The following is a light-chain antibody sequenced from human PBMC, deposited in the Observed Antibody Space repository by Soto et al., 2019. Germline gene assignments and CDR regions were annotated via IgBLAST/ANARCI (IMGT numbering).Light chain of an antibody. Sequence: EIVLTQSPGTLSLSPGERATLSCRASQSVSSSYLAWYQQKPGQAPRLLIYGASSRDTGIPDRFRGSGSGTDFTLTISRLEPEDVAVYYCQQYGSSPLYTFGQGTKLEIK. J-gene: IGKJ2*01. CDR1: QSVSSSY. CDR3: QQYGSSPLYT. CDR2: GAS. V-gene: IGKV3-20*01.